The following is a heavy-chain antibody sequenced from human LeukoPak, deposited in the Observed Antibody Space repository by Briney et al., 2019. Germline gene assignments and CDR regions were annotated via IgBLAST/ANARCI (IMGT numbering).Heavy chain of an antibody. CDR2: IYSGGST. Sequence: PGGSLRLSCAASGFTVSSNYMSRVRQAPGKGLEWVSVIYSGGSTYYADSVKGRFTISRDNSKNTLYLQMNSLRAEDTAVYYCARGLNDGFGSYMDVWGKGTTVTVSS. CDR3: ARGLNDGFGSYMDV. D-gene: IGHD1-1*01. V-gene: IGHV3-53*01. J-gene: IGHJ6*03. CDR1: GFTVSSNY.